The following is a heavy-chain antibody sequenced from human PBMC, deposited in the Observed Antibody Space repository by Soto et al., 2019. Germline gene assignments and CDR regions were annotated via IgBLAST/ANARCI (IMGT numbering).Heavy chain of an antibody. CDR2: VLNDGSNK. J-gene: IGHJ4*02. CDR3: AREGIVGATRGYYFDY. D-gene: IGHD1-26*01. Sequence: QVQLVESGGGVVQPGRFLRLSCAASGFTFSGYAMHWVRQAPGKGLEWVAIVLNDGSNKYYADSVKGRFSVSRDNSKNSLYLEMNRLRDEDTAIYYCAREGIVGATRGYYFDYWGQGTLVTVSS. V-gene: IGHV3-30-3*01. CDR1: GFTFSGYA.